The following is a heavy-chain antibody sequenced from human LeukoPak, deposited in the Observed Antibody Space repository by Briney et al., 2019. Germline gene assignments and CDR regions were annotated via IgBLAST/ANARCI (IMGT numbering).Heavy chain of an antibody. V-gene: IGHV3-7*01. Sequence: GGSLRLSCADSGFTFSSYWISWVRQAPGKGLEWAANINQDGSEKYYVDPVRGRFTISRDNAKNSLYLQMNSLRAEDTAVYYCAVSSPVATVGYWGQGTLVTVSS. CDR1: GFTFSSYW. J-gene: IGHJ4*02. D-gene: IGHD4-23*01. CDR3: AVSSPVATVGY. CDR2: INQDGSEK.